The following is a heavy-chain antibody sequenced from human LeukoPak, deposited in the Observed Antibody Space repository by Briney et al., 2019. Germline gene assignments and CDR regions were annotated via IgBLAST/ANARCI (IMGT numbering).Heavy chain of an antibody. CDR1: GFTFSSYW. CDR3: SRDVIQH. V-gene: IGHV3-7*05. CDR2: IKQDGSDK. J-gene: IGHJ4*02. Sequence: PGGSLRLSCAASGFTFSSYWMSWVRQAPGKGLEWVANIKQDGSDKYYVDSVKGRFTISRDDAKNSVYLQMNSLRVEDTAVYYCSRDVIQHWRQGTLVTVSS.